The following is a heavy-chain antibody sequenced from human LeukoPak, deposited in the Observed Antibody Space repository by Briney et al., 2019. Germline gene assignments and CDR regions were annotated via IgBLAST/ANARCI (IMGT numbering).Heavy chain of an antibody. CDR3: ARQGTASPTAAFDI. Sequence: GGSLRLSCAASGLTFSTYSMNWVRQAPGKGLEWVSYISSSSNTIYYADSVKGRFTISRDNAKNSLYLQMNSLRAEDTAVYYCARQGTASPTAAFDIWGQGTMVTVSS. D-gene: IGHD2-21*02. J-gene: IGHJ3*02. CDR2: ISSSSNTI. CDR1: GLTFSTYS. V-gene: IGHV3-48*04.